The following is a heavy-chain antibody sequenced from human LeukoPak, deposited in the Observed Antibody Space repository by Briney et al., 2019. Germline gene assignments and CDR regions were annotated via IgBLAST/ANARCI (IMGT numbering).Heavy chain of an antibody. Sequence: GGSLRLSCAASGFTFSSYGMHWVRQAPGKGLEWVAFIRYDGSNKYYADSVKGRFTISRDNSKNTLYLQMNSLRAEDTAVYYCAKYPGGFTGIVNYYHMDVWGKGTTVSVSS. CDR2: IRYDGSNK. D-gene: IGHD3-10*01. CDR3: AKYPGGFTGIVNYYHMDV. CDR1: GFTFSSYG. J-gene: IGHJ6*03. V-gene: IGHV3-30*02.